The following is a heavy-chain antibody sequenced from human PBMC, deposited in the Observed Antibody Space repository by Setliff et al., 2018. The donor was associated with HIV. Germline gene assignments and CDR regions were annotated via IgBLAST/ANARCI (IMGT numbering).Heavy chain of an antibody. J-gene: IGHJ2*01. D-gene: IGHD3-10*01. CDR3: ARDLRPVLWPVFGGHWYFDL. Sequence: PGGSLRLSCAASGFTFSSYSMNWVRQAPGKGLEWVSSISSSSSYIYYADSAKGRFTISRDNAKNSLYLQMNSLRAEDTAVYYCARDLRPVLWPVFGGHWYFDLWGRGTLVTVSS. V-gene: IGHV3-21*01. CDR1: GFTFSSYS. CDR2: ISSSSSYI.